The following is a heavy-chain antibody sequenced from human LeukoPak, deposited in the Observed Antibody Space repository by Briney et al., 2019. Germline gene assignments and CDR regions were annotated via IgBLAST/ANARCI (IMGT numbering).Heavy chain of an antibody. CDR1: GFTFSSYS. CDR3: ARVGRSGLDAFDI. D-gene: IGHD2-15*01. V-gene: IGHV3-21*01. CDR2: ISSSSSYI. J-gene: IGHJ3*02. Sequence: GGSLRLSCAASGFTFSSYSMNWVRQAPGKGLEWVSSISSSSSYIYYADSVKGRFTISRDNAKNSLYLQMNSLRAEDTAVYYCARVGRSGLDAFDIWGQGTMVTVSS.